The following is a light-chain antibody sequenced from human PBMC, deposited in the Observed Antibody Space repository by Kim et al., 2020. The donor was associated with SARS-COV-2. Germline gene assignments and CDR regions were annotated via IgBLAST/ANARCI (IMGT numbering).Light chain of an antibody. J-gene: IGKJ1*01. V-gene: IGKV3-11*01. CDR2: DAS. Sequence: EIVMMQSPATLSVSPGERATLSCRASQSVSSNLAWYQQKPGQAPRLLIYDASNRATGIPARFSGSGSGTDFTLTISSLEPEDFAVYYCQQRRNWPPTFGQGTKVDIK. CDR3: QQRRNWPPT. CDR1: QSVSSN.